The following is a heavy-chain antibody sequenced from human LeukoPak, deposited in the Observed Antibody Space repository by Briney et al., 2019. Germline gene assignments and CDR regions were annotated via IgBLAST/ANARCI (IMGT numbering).Heavy chain of an antibody. CDR3: TTDLPYYDILTGYSPDYGMDV. D-gene: IGHD3-9*01. CDR2: IKSKTDGGTT. CDR1: GFTFSNAW. V-gene: IGHV3-15*07. J-gene: IGHJ6*02. Sequence: GGSLRLSCAASGFTFSNAWMNWVRQAPGKGLEWVGRIKSKTDGGTTDYAAPVKGRFTISRDDSKNTLYLQMNSLKTEDTAVYYCTTDLPYYDILTGYSPDYGMDVWGQGTTVTVSS.